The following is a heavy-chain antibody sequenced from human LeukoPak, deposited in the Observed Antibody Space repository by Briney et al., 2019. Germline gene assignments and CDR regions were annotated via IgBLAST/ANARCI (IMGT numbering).Heavy chain of an antibody. V-gene: IGHV3-74*01. CDR3: ARAPSEIGGYYPEYFRH. Sequence: GGSLRLSCAASGFTFSSYWMHWVRQAPGKGLVWVSRIKGDGSTNYADSVKGRFTISRDNAKNTVSLQMNSLRAEDTGVYYCARAPSEIGGYYPEYFRHWGQGTLVTVSS. CDR1: GFTFSSYW. CDR2: IKGDGST. J-gene: IGHJ1*01. D-gene: IGHD3-22*01.